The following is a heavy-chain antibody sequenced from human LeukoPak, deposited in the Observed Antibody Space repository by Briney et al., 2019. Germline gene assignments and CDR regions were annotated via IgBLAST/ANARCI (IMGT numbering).Heavy chain of an antibody. V-gene: IGHV5-51*01. CDR1: GYSFTNFR. CDR2: IYPGDSDT. D-gene: IGHD2-2*01. Sequence: GESLKISCETSGYSFTNFRIGWVRQMPGKGLEWMGIIYPGDSDTRYSPSFQGQVTISADKSISTAYLQWSSLKASDTAMYYCARGTSRFMGSWFDPWGQGTLVTVSS. CDR3: ARGTSRFMGSWFDP. J-gene: IGHJ5*02.